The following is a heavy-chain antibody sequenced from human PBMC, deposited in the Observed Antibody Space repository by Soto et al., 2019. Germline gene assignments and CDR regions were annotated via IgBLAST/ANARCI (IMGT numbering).Heavy chain of an antibody. J-gene: IGHJ6*02. CDR2: TYYRSKWYT. Sequence: LSLTCAISGDSVSSNRAAWHWIRQSPSRGLEWLGRTYYRSKWYTDYAVSVKSRITINPDTSKNQFSLQLNSVTPEDTAVYYCARDRGSTVTPRNYYGMDVWGQGTTVTVSS. D-gene: IGHD4-17*01. V-gene: IGHV6-1*01. CDR1: GDSVSSNRAA. CDR3: ARDRGSTVTPRNYYGMDV.